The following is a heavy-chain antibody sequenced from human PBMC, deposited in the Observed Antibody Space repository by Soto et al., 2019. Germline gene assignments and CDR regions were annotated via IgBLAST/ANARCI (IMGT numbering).Heavy chain of an antibody. CDR3: AKDGGDIVVVVAATTPPLYNWFDP. Sequence: GGSLRLSCAASGFTFSSYAMSWVRQAPGKGLEWVSAISGSGGSTYYADSVKGRFTISRDNSKNTLYLQMNSLRAEDTAVYYCAKDGGDIVVVVAATTPPLYNWFDPWGQGTLVTVSS. V-gene: IGHV3-23*01. D-gene: IGHD2-15*01. CDR1: GFTFSSYA. J-gene: IGHJ5*02. CDR2: ISGSGGST.